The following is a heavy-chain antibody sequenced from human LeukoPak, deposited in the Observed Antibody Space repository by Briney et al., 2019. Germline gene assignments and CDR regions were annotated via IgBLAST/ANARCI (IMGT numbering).Heavy chain of an antibody. J-gene: IGHJ3*02. Sequence: TSGTLSLTCAVSGGSISSSNWWSWVRQPPGKGLEWIGEINHSGSTNYNPSLKSRVTISVDTSKNQFSLKLSSVTAADTAVYYCARPINYYGSGSYAFDIWGQGTMVTVSS. D-gene: IGHD3-10*01. CDR2: INHSGST. CDR3: ARPINYYGSGSYAFDI. V-gene: IGHV4-4*02. CDR1: GGSISSSNW.